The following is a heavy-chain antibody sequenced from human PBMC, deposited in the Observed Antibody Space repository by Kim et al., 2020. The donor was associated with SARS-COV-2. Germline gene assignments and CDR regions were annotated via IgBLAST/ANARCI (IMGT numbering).Heavy chain of an antibody. CDR2: ISWDGGST. Sequence: GGSLRLSCAASGFTFDDYTMHWVRQAPGKGLEWVSLISWDGGSTYYADSVKGRFTISRDNSKNSLYLQMNSLRTEDTALYYCAKDMRVLRYFDWYPGNGMDVWGQGTTVTVSS. CDR1: GFTFDDYT. CDR3: AKDMRVLRYFDWYPGNGMDV. V-gene: IGHV3-43*01. J-gene: IGHJ6*02. D-gene: IGHD3-9*01.